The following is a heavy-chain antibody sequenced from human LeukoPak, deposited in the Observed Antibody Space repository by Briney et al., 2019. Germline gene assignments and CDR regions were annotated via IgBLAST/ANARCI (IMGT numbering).Heavy chain of an antibody. Sequence: SETLSLTCTVSGGSISSYYWSWIRQPPGKGLEWIGYIYYSGSTNYNPSLKSRVTISVDTSKNQFSLKLSSVTAADTAVYYCARGRGYSYGFSLGYWGQGTLVTVSS. J-gene: IGHJ4*02. D-gene: IGHD5-18*01. CDR3: ARGRGYSYGFSLGY. CDR2: IYYSGST. CDR1: GGSISSYY. V-gene: IGHV4-59*01.